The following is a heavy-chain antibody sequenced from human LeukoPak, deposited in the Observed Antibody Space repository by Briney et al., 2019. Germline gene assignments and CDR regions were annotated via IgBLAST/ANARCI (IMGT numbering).Heavy chain of an antibody. CDR1: GFTFDDYA. J-gene: IGHJ6*02. V-gene: IGHV3-9*01. CDR3: AKDIRFLEWLLSNYYYYGMDV. D-gene: IGHD3-3*01. CDR2: ISWNSGSI. Sequence: GGSLRLSCAASGFTFDDYAMHWVRQAPGKGLEWVSGISWNSGSIGYADSVKGRFTISRDNAKNSLYLQMNSLRAEDTALYYCAKDIRFLEWLLSNYYYYGMDVWGQGTTVTVSS.